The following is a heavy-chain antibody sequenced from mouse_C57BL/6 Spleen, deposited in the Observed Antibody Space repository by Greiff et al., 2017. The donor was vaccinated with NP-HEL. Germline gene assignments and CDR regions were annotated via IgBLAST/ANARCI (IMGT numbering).Heavy chain of an antibody. CDR2: IYPGDGDT. J-gene: IGHJ2*01. CDR3: ARLEEGILFDY. Sequence: QVQLQQSGPELVKPGASVKISCKASGYAFSSSWMNWVKQRPGKGLEWIGRIYPGDGDTNYNGKFKGKATLTADKSSSTAYMQLSSLTSEDSAVYFCARLEEGILFDYWGQGTTLTVSS. CDR1: GYAFSSSW. V-gene: IGHV1-82*01.